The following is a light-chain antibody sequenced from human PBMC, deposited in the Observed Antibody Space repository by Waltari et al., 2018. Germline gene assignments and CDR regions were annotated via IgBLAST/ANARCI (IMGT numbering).Light chain of an antibody. Sequence: EVVLTQSPATLSLSPGESATLPCRASQSVSRYLAWYQQKPGQAPRLLIYDASNRATGIPARFSGSGSGTDFTLTISSLEPEDFAVYYCQQRSSWPGVTFGGGTKVEIK. J-gene: IGKJ4*01. CDR1: QSVSRY. CDR2: DAS. V-gene: IGKV3-11*01. CDR3: QQRSSWPGVT.